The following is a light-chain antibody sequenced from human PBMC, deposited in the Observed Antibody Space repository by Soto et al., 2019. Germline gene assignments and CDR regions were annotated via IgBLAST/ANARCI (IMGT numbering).Light chain of an antibody. V-gene: IGLV2-23*02. J-gene: IGLJ3*02. CDR3: CSYAGSSTFEV. Sequence: QSALTQPASVSGSPGQSITISCTGTSSDVGSYNLVSWYQQHPGKAPKIMIYEDSKRPSGVSNRFSGSKFGNTVSLTISGLQAEDEADYYCCSYAGSSTFEVFGGGTKLTVL. CDR2: EDS. CDR1: SSDVGSYNL.